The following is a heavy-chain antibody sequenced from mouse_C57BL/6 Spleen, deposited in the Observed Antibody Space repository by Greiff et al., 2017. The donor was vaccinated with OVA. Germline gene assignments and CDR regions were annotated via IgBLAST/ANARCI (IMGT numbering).Heavy chain of an antibody. CDR1: GFTFSSYA. J-gene: IGHJ3*01. CDR2: ISDGGSYT. CDR3: ARLFYYDYDEGAWFAY. Sequence: EVKLMESGGGLVKPGGSLKLSCAASGFTFSSYAMSWVRQTPEKRLEWVATISDGGSYTYYPDNVKGRFTISRDNAKNNLYLQMSHLKSEDTAMYYCARLFYYDYDEGAWFAYWGQGTLVTVSA. D-gene: IGHD2-4*01. V-gene: IGHV5-4*03.